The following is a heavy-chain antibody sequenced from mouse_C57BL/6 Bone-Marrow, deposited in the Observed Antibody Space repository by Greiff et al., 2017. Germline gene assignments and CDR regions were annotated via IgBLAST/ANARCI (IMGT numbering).Heavy chain of an antibody. CDR2: INPNNGGT. D-gene: IGHD4-1*01. CDR3: AREWDLSLTD. J-gene: IGHJ2*01. CDR1: GYTFTDYY. V-gene: IGHV1-26*01. Sequence: VQLQQSGPELVKPGASVKISCKASGYTFTDYYMNWVKQSHGQSLEWIGDINPNNGGTSYNQKFKGKATLTVDKSSSTAYMELRSLTSEDSAVYYCAREWDLSLTDWGQGTTLTVSS.